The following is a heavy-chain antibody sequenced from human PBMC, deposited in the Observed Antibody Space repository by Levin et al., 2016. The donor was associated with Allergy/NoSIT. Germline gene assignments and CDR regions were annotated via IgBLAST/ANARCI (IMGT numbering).Heavy chain of an antibody. D-gene: IGHD3-3*01. CDR2: VIPMFGTA. V-gene: IGHV1-69*13. CDR3: ARGPRITTFGPINYHYYDMDV. Sequence: SVKVSCKTSGGTFSSNAISWVRQAPGQGLEWMGGVIPMFGTANYAQMFQGRVTMTADESTNTAYMELSNLRSEDTAVYYCARGPRITTFGPINYHYYDMDVWGQGTTVTVSS. CDR1: GGTFSSNA. J-gene: IGHJ6*02.